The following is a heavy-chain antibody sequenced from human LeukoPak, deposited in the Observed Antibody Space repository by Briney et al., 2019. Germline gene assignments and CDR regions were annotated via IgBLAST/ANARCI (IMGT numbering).Heavy chain of an antibody. CDR2: IYYSGST. V-gene: IGHV4-59*12. Sequence: KASETLSLTCTVSGGSISSYYWSWIRQPPGKGLEWIGYIYYSGSTNYNPSLKSRVTISVDTSKNQFSLKLSSVTAADTAVYYCARVGELGYCSGGSCSPVAFDIWGQGTMVTVSS. J-gene: IGHJ3*02. D-gene: IGHD2-15*01. CDR3: ARVGELGYCSGGSCSPVAFDI. CDR1: GGSISSYY.